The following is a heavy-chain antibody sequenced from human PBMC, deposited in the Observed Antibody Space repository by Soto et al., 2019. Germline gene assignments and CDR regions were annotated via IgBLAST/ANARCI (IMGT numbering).Heavy chain of an antibody. CDR3: SSSSCGYGYYCYVMDF. Sequence: PAESLQISGEGSGISVSKYKIGCVRQMAGKGLEWMGIINPGDSDTRYSPSFQGQVTISADKSISTAYLQWSTLKASDTTTYYCSSSSCGYGYYCYVMDFWGQGTTVTVSS. V-gene: IGHV5-51*01. CDR2: INPGDSDT. D-gene: IGHD5-12*01. CDR1: GISVSKYK. J-gene: IGHJ6*02.